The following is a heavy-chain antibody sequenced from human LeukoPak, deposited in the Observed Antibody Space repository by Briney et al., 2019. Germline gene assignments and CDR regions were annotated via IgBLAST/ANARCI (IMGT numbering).Heavy chain of an antibody. CDR3: VRGVIITDYYFDY. V-gene: IGHV3-30*03. CDR2: ISYDGSNK. J-gene: IGHJ4*02. Sequence: GRSLRLSCAASGFTFSSYGMHWVRQAPGKGLEWVAVISYDGSNKYYADSVKGRFTISRDNSKNTLYLQMNSLRAEDTAVYYCVRGVIITDYYFDYWGQGTLVTVSS. CDR1: GFTFSSYG. D-gene: IGHD3-10*01.